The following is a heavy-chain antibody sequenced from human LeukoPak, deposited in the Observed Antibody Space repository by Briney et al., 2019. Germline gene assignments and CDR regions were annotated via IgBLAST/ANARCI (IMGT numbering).Heavy chain of an antibody. Sequence: GGSLRLSCAASGFTFDDYAMHWVRHAPGKGLEWVSLISGDGGRTYYADSVKGRFAISRDNSKNSLYLQMNSLRTEDTALYYCAKDTFSRKGFDYWGQGTLVTVSS. V-gene: IGHV3-43*02. CDR1: GFTFDDYA. J-gene: IGHJ4*02. D-gene: IGHD3-3*02. CDR2: ISGDGGRT. CDR3: AKDTFSRKGFDY.